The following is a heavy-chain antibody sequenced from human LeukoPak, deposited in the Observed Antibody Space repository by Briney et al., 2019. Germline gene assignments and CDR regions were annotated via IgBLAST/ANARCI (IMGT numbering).Heavy chain of an antibody. CDR1: GLIVSSNY. CDR3: ACSGPYSNGGVMTDY. D-gene: IGHD6-19*01. CDR2: IYRDGNT. Sequence: GGSLRLSCAASGLIVSSNYMSWVRQAPGKGLEWVSMIYRDGNTNYADSVKGRFTISRDNSKNTLSLQMNSLRAEGTAVYYCACSGPYSNGGVMTDYWGQGTLVTVSS. J-gene: IGHJ4*02. V-gene: IGHV3-66*01.